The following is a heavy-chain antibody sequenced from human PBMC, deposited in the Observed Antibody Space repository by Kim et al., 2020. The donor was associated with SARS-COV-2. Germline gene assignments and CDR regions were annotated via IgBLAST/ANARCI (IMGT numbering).Heavy chain of an antibody. D-gene: IGHD2-2*01. J-gene: IGHJ4*02. CDR3: ARDFEQYQLLATEPLY. CDR1: GFTFSSYG. CDR2: IWYDGSNK. V-gene: IGHV3-33*01. Sequence: GGSLRLSCAASGFTFSSYGMHWVRQAPGKWLEWVAVIWYDGSNKYYADSVKGRFTISRDNSKNTLYLQMNSLRAEDTAVYYCARDFEQYQLLATEPLYWGQGTLVTVSS.